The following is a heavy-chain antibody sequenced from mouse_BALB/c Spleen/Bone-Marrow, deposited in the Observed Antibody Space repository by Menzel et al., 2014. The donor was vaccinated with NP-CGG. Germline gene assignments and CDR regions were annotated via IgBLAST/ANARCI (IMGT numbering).Heavy chain of an antibody. D-gene: IGHD1-2*01. V-gene: IGHV14-3*02. CDR1: GFNIKDTY. CDR3: ARTAPETFDY. J-gene: IGHJ2*01. Sequence: VQLQQSGAELVKPGAAVKLSCIASGFNIKDTYMHWVKQRPEQGLEWIGRNDPANGNTKYDPKFQGKATITADTSSKTAYLQLSSLTSEDTAVYFSARTAPETFDYSRPVSTLTVSP. CDR2: NDPANGNT.